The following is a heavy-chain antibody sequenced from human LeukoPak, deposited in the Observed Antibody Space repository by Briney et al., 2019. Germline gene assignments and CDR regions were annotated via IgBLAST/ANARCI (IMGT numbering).Heavy chain of an antibody. V-gene: IGHV3-23*01. J-gene: IGHJ4*02. D-gene: IGHD3-9*01. Sequence: GGSLRLSCVASGFTFSTYAMNWVRQAPGKGLEWVSGFSGSGDTTYFPDSVKGRFTISRDNSEKTLYLQINSLRAEDTAVYYCAKGSGFLGGYYFDYWGQGTLVTVSS. CDR3: AKGSGFLGGYYFDY. CDR1: GFTFSTYA. CDR2: FSGSGDTT.